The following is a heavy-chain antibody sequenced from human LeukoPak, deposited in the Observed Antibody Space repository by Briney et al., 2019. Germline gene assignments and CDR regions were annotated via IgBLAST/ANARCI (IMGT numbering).Heavy chain of an antibody. J-gene: IGHJ4*02. CDR2: INWNGGST. Sequence: GRSLRLSCAASGFTFDDYVMHWVRQAPGKGLEWVSGINWNGGSTGYADSVKGRFTISRDDAKNSLYLQMNSLRAEDTALYYCARDSGFGGSSSEFDYWGQGTLVTVSS. D-gene: IGHD6-6*01. CDR1: GFTFDDYV. CDR3: ARDSGFGGSSSEFDY. V-gene: IGHV3-20*04.